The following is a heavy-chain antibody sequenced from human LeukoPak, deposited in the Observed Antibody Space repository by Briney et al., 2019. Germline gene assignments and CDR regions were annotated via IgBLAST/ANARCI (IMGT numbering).Heavy chain of an antibody. CDR1: GYTFTSYG. CDR3: ARDWGTVVVPAAIGY. J-gene: IGHJ4*02. V-gene: IGHV1-18*01. Sequence: GASVKVSCKASGYTFTSYGISWVRQAPGQGLEWMGWISAYNGNTNYAQKLQGRVTMTTDTSTSTAYMELRSLRSDDTAVYYCARDWGTVVVPAAIGYWGQGTLVTVSS. D-gene: IGHD2-2*01. CDR2: ISAYNGNT.